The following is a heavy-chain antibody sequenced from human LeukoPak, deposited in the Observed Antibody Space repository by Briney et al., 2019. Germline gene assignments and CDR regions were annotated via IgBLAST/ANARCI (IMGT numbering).Heavy chain of an antibody. V-gene: IGHV3-23*01. J-gene: IGHJ4*02. CDR2: ISGSGGST. CDR3: AKTSRGYSGYDSMDY. Sequence: GGSLRLSCAASGFTFSSYAMSWVRQAPGKGLEWVSAISGSGGSTYYADSVKGRFTISRGNSKNTLYLQMNSLRAEDTAVYYCAKTSRGYSGYDSMDYWGQGTLVTVSS. CDR1: GFTFSSYA. D-gene: IGHD5-12*01.